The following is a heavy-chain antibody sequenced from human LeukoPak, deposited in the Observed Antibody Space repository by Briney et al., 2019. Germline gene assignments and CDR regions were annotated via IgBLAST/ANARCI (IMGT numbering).Heavy chain of an antibody. D-gene: IGHD2-21*01. CDR2: MNPNSGNT. Sequence: GASVKVSCKDSGYTFTSYDINWVRQATGQGLEWMGWMNPNSGNTGYAQKLQGRVTMTRNPSITTAYMELSSLRSEDTAVYYCARGRWERRGGDWFDPWGQGTLVTVSS. CDR1: GYTFTSYD. J-gene: IGHJ5*02. CDR3: ARGRWERRGGDWFDP. V-gene: IGHV1-8*01.